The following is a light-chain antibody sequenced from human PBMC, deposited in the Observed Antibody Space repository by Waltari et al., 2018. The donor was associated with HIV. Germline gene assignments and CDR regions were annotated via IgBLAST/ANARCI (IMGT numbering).Light chain of an antibody. J-gene: IGKJ4*01. CDR2: AAS. V-gene: IGKV1-9*01. CDR1: QGISSY. CDR3: QQLKTYPLT. Sequence: DIQLTQSPSFLSASVGDRVTITCRASQGISSYLAWYQQKPGKAPKLLIFAASTLQSGGPSRFSGSGSGTEVTRTISSLQPEDFASYCCQQLKTYPLTLGGGTKVEIK.